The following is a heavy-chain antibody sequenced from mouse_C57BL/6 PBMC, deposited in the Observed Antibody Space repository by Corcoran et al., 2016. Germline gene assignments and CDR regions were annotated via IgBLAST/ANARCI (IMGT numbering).Heavy chain of an antibody. CDR2: INTYSGVP. V-gene: IGHV9-3*01. CDR3: ANRNY. CDR1: GYTFTTYG. J-gene: IGHJ2*01. Sequence: QIQLVQSGPELKKPGETVKISCKASGYTFTTYGMSWVKQAPGKGLKWMGWINTYSGVPTYADDFKGRFAFSLETSASTAYLQINNLKNEDTATYFCANRNYWGQGTTLTVSS.